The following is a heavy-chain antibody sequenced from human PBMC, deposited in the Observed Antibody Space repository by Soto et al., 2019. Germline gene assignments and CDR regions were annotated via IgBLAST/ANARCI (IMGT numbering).Heavy chain of an antibody. CDR1: GFTFSSYA. D-gene: IGHD6-13*01. CDR2: ISYDGSNK. V-gene: IGHV3-30-3*01. Sequence: GGSLRLSCAASGFTFSSYAMHWVRQAPGKGLEWVAVISYDGSNKYYADSVKGRFTISRDNSKNTLYLQMNSLRAEDTAVYYCARDNLKYSSSWYGKNWFDPWGQGTLVTVSS. CDR3: ARDNLKYSSSWYGKNWFDP. J-gene: IGHJ5*02.